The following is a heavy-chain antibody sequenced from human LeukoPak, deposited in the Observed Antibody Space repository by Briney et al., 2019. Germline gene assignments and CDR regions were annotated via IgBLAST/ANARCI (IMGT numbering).Heavy chain of an antibody. V-gene: IGHV1-46*01. CDR2: IYPRDGST. Sequence: ASVKVSCKTSGYTFTNNYLHWVRQAPGQGLEWMGMIYPRDGSTSYAQNFQGRVTVTRDTSTTTVHMELRGLRSEDTAVYYCARDQEGFDYWGQGTVVTVSS. CDR3: ARDQEGFDY. CDR1: GYTFTNNY. J-gene: IGHJ4*02.